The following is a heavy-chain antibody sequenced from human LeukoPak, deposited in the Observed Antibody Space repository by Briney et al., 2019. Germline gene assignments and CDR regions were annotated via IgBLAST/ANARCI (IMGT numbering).Heavy chain of an antibody. D-gene: IGHD1-1*01. CDR3: ARETGMASARNFDY. Sequence: ASVKVSCKPSVYTFTYHYIHWVRQAAGQGLEGRGIINSSGGSTDYAQKFQGRVTMTRETSTSTVYMELSSLRSEDTAVYYCARETGMASARNFDYWGQGTLVTVST. CDR2: INSSGGST. V-gene: IGHV1-46*01. CDR1: VYTFTYHY. J-gene: IGHJ4*02.